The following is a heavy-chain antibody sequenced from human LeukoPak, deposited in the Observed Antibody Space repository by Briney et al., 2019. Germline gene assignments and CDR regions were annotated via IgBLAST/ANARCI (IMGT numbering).Heavy chain of an antibody. CDR2: INHSGST. CDR1: GGSFSGYY. D-gene: IGHD6-19*01. V-gene: IGHV4-34*01. J-gene: IGHJ6*03. Sequence: PSETLSLTCALYGGSFSGYYWSWIRQPPGKGLEWIGEINHSGSTNYNPSLKSRVTISVDTSKNQFSLKLSSVTAADTAVYYCARPTYSSGWYPYSMDVWGKGTTVTISS. CDR3: ARPTYSSGWYPYSMDV.